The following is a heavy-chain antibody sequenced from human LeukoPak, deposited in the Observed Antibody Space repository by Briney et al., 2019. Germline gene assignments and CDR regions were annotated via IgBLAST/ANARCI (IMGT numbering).Heavy chain of an antibody. CDR2: IYTSGST. J-gene: IGHJ4*02. D-gene: IGHD3-16*02. V-gene: IGHV4-4*07. CDR3: ARDPISYAFGGAIDDY. Sequence: SETLSLTCTVSGGSISSYYWSWIRQPAGKGLEWIGRIYTSGSTNYNPSLKSRVTMSVDTSKNQFSLKLSSVTAADTAVYYCARDPISYAFGGAIDDYWGQGTLVTVSS. CDR1: GGSISSYY.